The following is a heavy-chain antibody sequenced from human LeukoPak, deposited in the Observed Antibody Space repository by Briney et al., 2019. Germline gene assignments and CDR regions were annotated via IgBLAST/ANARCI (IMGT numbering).Heavy chain of an antibody. CDR1: GFTFSSYG. V-gene: IGHV3-33*01. CDR3: ARAPSPHYDILTGYYRMRDNWFDP. D-gene: IGHD3-9*01. Sequence: GGSLRLSCAASGFTFSSYGMHWVRQAPGKGLEWVAVIWYDGSNKYYADSVKGRFTISRDNSKNTLYLQMNSLRAEDTAVYYCARAPSPHYDILTGYYRMRDNWFDPWGQGTLVTVSS. CDR2: IWYDGSNK. J-gene: IGHJ5*02.